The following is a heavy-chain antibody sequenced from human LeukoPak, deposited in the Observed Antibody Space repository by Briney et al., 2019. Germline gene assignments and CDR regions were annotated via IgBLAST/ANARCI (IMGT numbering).Heavy chain of an antibody. V-gene: IGHV4-59*01. CDR2: IYYSGST. D-gene: IGHD3-22*01. CDR3: ARDYYDGGGYFGHFDY. J-gene: IGHJ4*02. Sequence: SETLSLTCTVSRGSISKYYWSWIRQPPGKGLEWIGYIYYSGSTNYNPSLNSRVTISVDTSKHQFSLKLSSVTAADTAVYYCARDYYDGGGYFGHFDYWGQGTLVTVSS. CDR1: RGSISKYY.